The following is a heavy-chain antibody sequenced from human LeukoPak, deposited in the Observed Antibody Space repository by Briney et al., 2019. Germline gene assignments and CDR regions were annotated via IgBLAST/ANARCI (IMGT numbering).Heavy chain of an antibody. J-gene: IGHJ3*02. CDR3: ARVAAAASDAFDI. V-gene: IGHV1-69*04. Sequence: SVKVSCKASGYTFTSYGISWVRQAPGQGLEWMGRIIPILGIANYAQKFQGRVTITADKSTSTAYMELSSLRSEDTAVYYCARVAAAASDAFDIWGQGTMVTVSS. CDR1: GYTFTSYG. CDR2: IIPILGIA. D-gene: IGHD6-13*01.